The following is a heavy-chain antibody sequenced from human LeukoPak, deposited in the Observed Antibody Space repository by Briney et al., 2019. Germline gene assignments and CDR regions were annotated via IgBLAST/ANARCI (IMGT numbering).Heavy chain of an antibody. J-gene: IGHJ5*02. CDR2: IRYDGSNK. CDR3: ARLPDFDWLLYWVP. CDR1: GFTFSSYG. Sequence: PGGSLRLSCAASGFTFSSYGMHWVRQAPGKGLEWVAFIRYDGSNKYYADSVKGRFTISRDNAKNTLYLQMNSLRAEDTAVYYCARLPDFDWLLYWVPWGQGTLVTVSS. D-gene: IGHD3-9*01. V-gene: IGHV3-30*02.